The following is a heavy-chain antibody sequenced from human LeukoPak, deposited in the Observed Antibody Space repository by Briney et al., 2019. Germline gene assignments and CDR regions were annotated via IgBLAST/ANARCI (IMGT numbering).Heavy chain of an antibody. CDR1: GFTFSSYA. CDR2: ISGSGGST. D-gene: IGHD2-15*01. Sequence: GGSLRLSCAASGFTFSSYAMSWVRQAPGKGLGWVSAISGSGGSTYYADSVKGRFTISRDNSKNTLYLQMNSLRAEDTAVYYCANQLGDCSGGSCSWGQGTLVTVSS. J-gene: IGHJ5*02. V-gene: IGHV3-23*01. CDR3: ANQLGDCSGGSCS.